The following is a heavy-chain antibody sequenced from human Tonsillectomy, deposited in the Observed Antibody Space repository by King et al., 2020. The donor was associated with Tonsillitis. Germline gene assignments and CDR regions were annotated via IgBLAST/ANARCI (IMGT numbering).Heavy chain of an antibody. Sequence: VQLQESGPGLVKPSGTLSLTCSVSDGYISSSNWWSWVRQPPGEGLEWIGEIYHTGHTNYNPSLKSRVSISVDKSKNQFFLKVYSVTAADTAVYYCARVRSSGIIDYWGQGTLVTVSS. J-gene: IGHJ4*02. CDR2: IYHTGHT. V-gene: IGHV4-4*02. CDR1: DGYISSSNW. D-gene: IGHD1-14*01. CDR3: ARVRSSGIIDY.